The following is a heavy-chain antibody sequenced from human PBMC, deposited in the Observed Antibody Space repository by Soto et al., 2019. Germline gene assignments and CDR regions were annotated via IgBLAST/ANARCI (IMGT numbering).Heavy chain of an antibody. J-gene: IGHJ4*02. CDR2: IYYSGST. CDR3: ARYTIDYYDSSGYYLFDY. V-gene: IGHV4-59*01. D-gene: IGHD3-22*01. CDR1: GCSISSYY. Sequence: SETLSLPCPVSGCSISSYYWSWIRQPRGKGLEWIGYIYYSGSTNYNPSLKSRVTISVDTSKNQFSLKLSSVTAADTAVYYCARYTIDYYDSSGYYLFDYWGQGTLVTVSS.